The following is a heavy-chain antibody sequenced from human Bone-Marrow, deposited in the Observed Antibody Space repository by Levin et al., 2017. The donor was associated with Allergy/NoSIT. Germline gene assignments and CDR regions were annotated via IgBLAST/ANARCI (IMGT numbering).Heavy chain of an antibody. CDR1: GFTFSNYE. V-gene: IGHV3-48*03. J-gene: IGHJ3*02. CDR3: ARIRNGYSLGDVSDS. CDR2: ISATSSHK. D-gene: IGHD2-15*01. Sequence: PGGSLRLSCVVSGFTFSNYEMTWVRQAPGKGLEWLSYISATSSHKYYVDSVKGRFTVSRDNVKSSMYLEMNALRVEDTAVYYCARIRNGYSLGDVSDSWGHGTMVIVTS.